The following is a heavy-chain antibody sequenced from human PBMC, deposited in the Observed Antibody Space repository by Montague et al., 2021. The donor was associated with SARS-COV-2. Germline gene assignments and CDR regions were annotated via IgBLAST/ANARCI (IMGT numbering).Heavy chain of an antibody. D-gene: IGHD3-9*01. J-gene: IGHJ4*02. V-gene: IGHV4-59*01. CDR3: ARRTDILTGYYDY. CDR2: IYSSGGT. CDR1: GGSISHYY. Sequence: SETLSLTCAVSGGSISHYYWSWIRQPPGKGIEWIGYIYSSGGTNYNPSLKSRVTLSLDAAKNHFSLRLSSVTAADTAVYYCARRTDILTGYYDYWGQGTLVTVSS.